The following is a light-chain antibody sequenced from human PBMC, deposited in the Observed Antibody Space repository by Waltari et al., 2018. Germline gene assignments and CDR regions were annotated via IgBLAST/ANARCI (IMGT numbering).Light chain of an antibody. J-gene: IGLJ2*01. V-gene: IGLV2-14*03. CDR1: SSDVGGYNY. Sequence: QSALTHPASVSGSPGQSITIFCTGTSSDVGGYNYVSWYQQHPGKAPKLIIFDVTNRASGVSNRFSGSKSGNTAFLTISGLQTEDEADYYCSSYTSSSTQVFGGGTRLTVL. CDR2: DVT. CDR3: SSYTSSSTQV.